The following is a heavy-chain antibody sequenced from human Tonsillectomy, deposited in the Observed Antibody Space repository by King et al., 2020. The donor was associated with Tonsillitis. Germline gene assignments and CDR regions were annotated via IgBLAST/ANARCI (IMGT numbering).Heavy chain of an antibody. CDR1: AGSISSYY. D-gene: IGHD3-3*01. Sequence: QLQESGPGLVKPSETLSLTCTVSAGSISSYYWNWIRQPPGKGLEWIGYIYYSWATNYNPSLKSRATISIGTSKNQFSLNLTSVTAADTAVYYCARRALWSGPGNYYMDVWGKGTTVTVSS. J-gene: IGHJ6*03. V-gene: IGHV4-59*08. CDR2: IYYSWAT. CDR3: ARRALWSGPGNYYMDV.